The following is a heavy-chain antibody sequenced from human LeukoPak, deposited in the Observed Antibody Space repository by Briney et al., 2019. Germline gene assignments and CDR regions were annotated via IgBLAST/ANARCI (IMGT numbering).Heavy chain of an antibody. J-gene: IGHJ4*02. V-gene: IGHV1-8*01. D-gene: IGHD3-22*01. Sequence: ASVKVSCKASGDTFTSYDINWVRQATGQGLEWMGWMNPNSANTGYAQKFQGRVTMTRNTSISTAYMELSSLRSEDTAVYYCARGQMPYYYDRSGYYYESDYWGQGTLVTVSS. CDR2: MNPNSANT. CDR1: GDTFTSYD. CDR3: ARGQMPYYYDRSGYYYESDY.